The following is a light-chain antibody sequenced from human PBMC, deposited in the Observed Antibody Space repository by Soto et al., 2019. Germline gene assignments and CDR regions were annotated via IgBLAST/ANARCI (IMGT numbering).Light chain of an antibody. J-gene: IGKJ4*01. CDR1: QSINNY. CDR2: DAF. CDR3: QSRSTWGVT. Sequence: EIVLTQSPATLSLSPGERATLSCRASQSINNYLAWYQQKPGQAPRLLIYDAFNRATGIPPRFSGSGSGTDFTLTISSLEPEDFAIYYCQSRSTWGVTFGGGTKVEIK. V-gene: IGKV3-11*01.